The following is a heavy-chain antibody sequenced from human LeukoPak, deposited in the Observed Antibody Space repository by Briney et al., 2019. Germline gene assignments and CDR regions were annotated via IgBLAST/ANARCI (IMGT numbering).Heavy chain of an antibody. CDR3: ASGIYDFWSGYSHSNAFDI. J-gene: IGHJ3*02. CDR2: IYTSGST. Sequence: SETLSLTCTVSGGSISSSSYYWSWIRQPAGKGLEWIGRIYTSGSTNYNPSLKSRVTMSVDTSKNQFSLKLSSVTAADTAVYYCASGIYDFWSGYSHSNAFDIWGQGTMVTVSS. V-gene: IGHV4-61*02. D-gene: IGHD3-3*01. CDR1: GGSISSSSYY.